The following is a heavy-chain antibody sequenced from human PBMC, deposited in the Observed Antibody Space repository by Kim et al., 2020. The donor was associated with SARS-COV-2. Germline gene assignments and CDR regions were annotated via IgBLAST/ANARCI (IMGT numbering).Heavy chain of an antibody. Sequence: ASVKVSCKASGYTFTSYGISWVRQAPGQGLEWMGWISAYNGNTNYAQKLQGRVTMTTDTSTSTAYMELRSLRSDDTAVYYCAIIEALWFGSSYGMDVWGQGTTVTVSS. CDR1: GYTFTSYG. J-gene: IGHJ6*02. CDR3: AIIEALWFGSSYGMDV. V-gene: IGHV1-18*01. CDR2: ISAYNGNT. D-gene: IGHD3-10*01.